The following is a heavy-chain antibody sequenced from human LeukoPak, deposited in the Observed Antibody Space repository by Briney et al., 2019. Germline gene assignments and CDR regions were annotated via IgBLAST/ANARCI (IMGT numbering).Heavy chain of an antibody. Sequence: GGSLRLSCAASGFTFSSYAMSWVRQAPGKGLEWVSAISGSGGSTYYADSVKGRFTISRDNSKNTLYLQMNSLRAEDTAVYDCAKGRGVYCSSTSCYRYFDYWGQGTLVTVSS. V-gene: IGHV3-23*01. J-gene: IGHJ4*02. CDR1: GFTFSSYA. CDR3: AKGRGVYCSSTSCYRYFDY. CDR2: ISGSGGST. D-gene: IGHD2-2*01.